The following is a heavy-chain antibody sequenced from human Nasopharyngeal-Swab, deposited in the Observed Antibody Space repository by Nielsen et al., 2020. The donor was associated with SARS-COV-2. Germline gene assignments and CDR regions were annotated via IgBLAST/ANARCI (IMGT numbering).Heavy chain of an antibody. CDR1: GFTFSDYY. CDR3: ARPQCRGGGDCHYYFDY. CDR2: ISSSGITI. V-gene: IGHV3-11*01. J-gene: IGHJ4*02. D-gene: IGHD2-21*02. Sequence: GESLKISCAASGFTFSDYYMSWIRQAPGKGLEWVSYISSSGITIYYADSVKGRFTISRDNAKNSLYLQMNSLRAEDTAVYYCARPQCRGGGDCHYYFDYWGREPWSPSPQ.